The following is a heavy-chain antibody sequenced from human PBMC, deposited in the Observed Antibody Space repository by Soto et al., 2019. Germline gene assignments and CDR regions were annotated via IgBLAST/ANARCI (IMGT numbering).Heavy chain of an antibody. D-gene: IGHD3-22*01. CDR1: GYRFTSYW. V-gene: IGHV5-51*01. J-gene: IGHJ5*02. CDR2: IFPSDSDT. CDR3: ARKDKSGYFNWFDP. Sequence: EAQLVQSRAEVKKAGESLKISCRTSGYRFTSYWIAWVRQMPGKGLEWMGIIFPSDSDTRYSPSFQGQVTISADRSTSTVFLQWASLKDSDTAVYFCARKDKSGYFNWFDPWGQGTLVTVSS.